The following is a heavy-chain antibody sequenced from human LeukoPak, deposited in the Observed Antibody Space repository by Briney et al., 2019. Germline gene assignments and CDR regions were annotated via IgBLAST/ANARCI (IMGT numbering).Heavy chain of an antibody. CDR3: ARVDTAMVIDY. J-gene: IGHJ4*02. Sequence: SETLSLTCTVSGGSISSYYWSWIRQPPGKGLEWIGYIYYSGSTNYNPSLKSRVTISVDTSKNQFSLKLSSVTAADTAVYYCARVDTAMVIDYWGQGTLVTVSS. V-gene: IGHV4-59*12. D-gene: IGHD5-18*01. CDR1: GGSISSYY. CDR2: IYYSGST.